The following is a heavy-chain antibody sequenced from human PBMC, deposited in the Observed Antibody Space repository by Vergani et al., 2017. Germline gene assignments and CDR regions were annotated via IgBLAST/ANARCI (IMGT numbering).Heavy chain of an antibody. Sequence: QVQLVESEGGVVQPGRSLTLSCVASGFTFSSHGMHWVRQAPGKGLEWVAVIWYDGSNKYYGDSVKGRFTICRDNSKNTLYLQMNSLRVEDTAVYYCARWGNEKRLDSWGQGTLVTVSS. CDR1: GFTFSSHG. V-gene: IGHV3-33*01. CDR2: IWYDGSNK. J-gene: IGHJ5*01. D-gene: IGHD1-1*01. CDR3: ARWGNEKRLDS.